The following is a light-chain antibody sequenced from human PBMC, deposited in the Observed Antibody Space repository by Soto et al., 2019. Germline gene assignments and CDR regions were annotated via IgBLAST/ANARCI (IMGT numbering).Light chain of an antibody. V-gene: IGKV3-20*01. CDR1: QSVRSSY. CDR3: KQYGSLFVT. Sequence: EIVLTQSPCTLSLSSGERATLSCRASQSVRSSYLAWYQQKPGQAPRLLIYGASSRATGIPDRFSGSGSGTDFTLTISRLEPEDFAVYYCKQYGSLFVTFGGGTKVEIK. CDR2: GAS. J-gene: IGKJ4*01.